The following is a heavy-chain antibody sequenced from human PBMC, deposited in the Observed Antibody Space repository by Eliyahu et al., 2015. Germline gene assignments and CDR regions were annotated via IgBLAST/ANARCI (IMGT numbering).Heavy chain of an antibody. V-gene: IGHV3-30*18. D-gene: IGHD6-19*01. CDR1: GFPFSXYA. CDR2: ISYDGTNK. Sequence: QMQLVEFGGGVVQPGRSLRLSCGASGFPFSXYAXPWVRQAPDKGLEWVAIISYDGTNKYYADSVKGRFTISRDDSKNTLYLQMNSLRPEDTALYYCAKGAGIAVAGTTLYYGMDVWGQGTTVTVSS. J-gene: IGHJ6*02. CDR3: AKGAGIAVAGTTLYYGMDV.